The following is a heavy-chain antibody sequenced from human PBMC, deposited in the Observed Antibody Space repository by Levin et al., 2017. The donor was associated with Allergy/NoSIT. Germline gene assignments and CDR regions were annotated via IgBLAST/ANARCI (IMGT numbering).Heavy chain of an antibody. D-gene: IGHD2-15*01. CDR3: ARTLQPDCSRGSCYSGRFDC. CDR1: GFTFSSYA. Sequence: GESLKISCAASGFTFSSYAMHWVRQAPGKGLEWVAVMSFDGSHIYYADSVKGRFTISRDNSKNTLFLQMNSLRPEDTALYYCARTLQPDCSRGSCYSGRFDCWGQGALVTVSS. CDR2: MSFDGSHI. V-gene: IGHV3-30*04. J-gene: IGHJ4*02.